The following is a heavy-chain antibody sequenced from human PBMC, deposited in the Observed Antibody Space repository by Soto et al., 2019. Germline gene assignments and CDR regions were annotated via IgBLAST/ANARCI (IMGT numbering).Heavy chain of an antibody. Sequence: SETLSLTCTVSGGSISSYYWSWIRQPPGKGLEWIGYIYYSGSTNYNPPLKSRVTISVDTSKNQFSLKLSSVTAADTAVYYCARPAVYDFWSGYDGAFDIWGQGTMVTVSS. CDR1: GGSISSYY. J-gene: IGHJ3*02. V-gene: IGHV4-59*08. CDR2: IYYSGST. CDR3: ARPAVYDFWSGYDGAFDI. D-gene: IGHD3-3*01.